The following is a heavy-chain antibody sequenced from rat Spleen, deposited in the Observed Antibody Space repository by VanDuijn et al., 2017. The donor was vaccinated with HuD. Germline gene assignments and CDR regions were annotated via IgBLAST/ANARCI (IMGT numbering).Heavy chain of an antibody. Sequence: EVQLVESGGGAVQPGRSLKLSCVASGFTFSDYAMAWVRQSPKKGLEWVATITNAAGKVHYPDSVKGRFTISRDTAQNTLYLQMDSLRSEDTATYYCARHGNNYGWFAYWGQGTLVTVSS. CDR2: ITNAAGKV. CDR3: ARHGNNYGWFAY. J-gene: IGHJ3*01. CDR1: GFTFSDYA. D-gene: IGHD1-10*01. V-gene: IGHV5S13*01.